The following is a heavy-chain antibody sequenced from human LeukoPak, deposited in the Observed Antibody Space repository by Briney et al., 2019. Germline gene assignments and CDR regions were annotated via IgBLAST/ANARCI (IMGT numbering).Heavy chain of an antibody. J-gene: IGHJ4*02. Sequence: GGSLRLSCAASGFTFSSYAMHWVRQAPGKGLEWVTVISYDASNKYYADSVKGRFTVSRGNSKNTLYLQMNSLRAEDTAVYYCARAYNSGWYGDFDYWGQGTLVTVSS. D-gene: IGHD6-19*01. CDR1: GFTFSSYA. V-gene: IGHV3-30*04. CDR2: ISYDASNK. CDR3: ARAYNSGWYGDFDY.